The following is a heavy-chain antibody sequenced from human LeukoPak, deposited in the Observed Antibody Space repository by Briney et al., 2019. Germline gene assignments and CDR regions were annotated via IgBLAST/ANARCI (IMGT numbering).Heavy chain of an antibody. V-gene: IGHV6-1*01. CDR2: TYYRSKWYN. J-gene: IGHJ6*02. CDR3: ARGLSSSWYQPDYYYGMDV. Sequence: SQTLSLTCAISGDSVSSNSAAWNWIRQSPSRGLEWLGRTYYRSKWYNDYAVSVKSRIAINPDTSKNQFSLQLNSVTPEDTAVYYCARGLSSSWYQPDYYYGMDVWGQGTTVTVSS. D-gene: IGHD6-13*01. CDR1: GDSVSSNSAA.